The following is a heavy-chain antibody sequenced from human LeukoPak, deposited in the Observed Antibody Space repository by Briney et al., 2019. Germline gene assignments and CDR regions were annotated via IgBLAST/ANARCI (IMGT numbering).Heavy chain of an antibody. V-gene: IGHV3-20*04. D-gene: IGHD3-16*01. CDR2: INWNGGST. CDR3: ARDNDNYVWGSPSSY. Sequence: GGSLRLSCAASGFTCDDYGMSWFRHAPGKGLEWVSGINWNGGSTGYADSVKGRFTLSRDNAKNSLYLQMNSLRAEDTSLYYCARDNDNYVWGSPSSYWGQGTLVTVSS. CDR1: GFTCDDYG. J-gene: IGHJ4*02.